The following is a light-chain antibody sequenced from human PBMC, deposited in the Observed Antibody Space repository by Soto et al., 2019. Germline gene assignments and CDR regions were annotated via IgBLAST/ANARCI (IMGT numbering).Light chain of an antibody. CDR2: GAS. CDR3: QQYGKGT. Sequence: EIVLTQSPGTLSLSPGERATLSCRASQSVSSSYLAWYQQKPGQAPRLLIYGASSRATGIPDRFSGSGSGTDFTLTSRRLEPEDFAVYYCQQYGKGTFGQGTKVEIK. V-gene: IGKV3-20*01. CDR1: QSVSSSY. J-gene: IGKJ1*01.